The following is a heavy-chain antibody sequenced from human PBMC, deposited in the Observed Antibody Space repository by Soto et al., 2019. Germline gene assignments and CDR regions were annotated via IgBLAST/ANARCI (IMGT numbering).Heavy chain of an antibody. CDR1: GYAFTYYP. J-gene: IGHJ5*02. CDR3: AREPLCGGKCYDNYFDP. D-gene: IGHD2-15*01. CDR2: INIGNGNT. V-gene: IGHV1-3*04. Sequence: QVQLVQSGAAVKKPGASVKISCKASGYAFTYYPIHWVRQAPGQRLEWVGWINIGNGNTEYSQKFQGRVTITTDTSASTAYMELRSLTSADTAVYYCAREPLCGGKCYDNYFDPWGQGTLVTVSS.